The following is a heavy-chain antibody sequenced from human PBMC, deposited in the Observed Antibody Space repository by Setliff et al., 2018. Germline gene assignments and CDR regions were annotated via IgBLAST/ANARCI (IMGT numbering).Heavy chain of an antibody. CDR2: INRRGST. CDR3: ARASSGWYSAYYYYMDV. Sequence: PSETLSLTCTVSGGSVNSGYDNWNWLRQPAGKGLEWIGHINRRGSTNFSPSLKSRVTISLDTSKNQFSLNLTSVTAADTAVYYCARASSGWYSAYYYYMDVWGKGNPGHRLL. V-gene: IGHV4-61*09. D-gene: IGHD6-19*01. J-gene: IGHJ6*03. CDR1: GGSVNSGYDN.